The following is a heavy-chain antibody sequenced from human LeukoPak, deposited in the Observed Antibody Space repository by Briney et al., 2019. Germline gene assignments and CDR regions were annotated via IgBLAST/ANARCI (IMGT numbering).Heavy chain of an antibody. Sequence: GGSLRLSCAASGFTFSDYTMNWVRQAPGKGLEWVSSISSSSSYIYYADSVKGRFSISRDNPKNSLSLQMNSLRAEDTAVYYCARAPLHLAMYHYFDYWGQGTLVTVSS. D-gene: IGHD2-2*01. CDR3: ARAPLHLAMYHYFDY. V-gene: IGHV3-21*01. CDR2: ISSSSSYI. CDR1: GFTFSDYT. J-gene: IGHJ4*02.